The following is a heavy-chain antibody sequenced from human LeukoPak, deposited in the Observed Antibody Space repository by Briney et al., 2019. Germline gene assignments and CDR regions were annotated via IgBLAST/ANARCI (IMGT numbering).Heavy chain of an antibody. Sequence: PGGSLRLPCAASGFTFSSYTMNWVRQAPGKGLEWVSSLNSDGSDIYYADSVKGRFTISRDNAKNSLYLQMNSLTAEDTAVYYCTSGFWGQGTLVTVSS. J-gene: IGHJ4*02. CDR3: TSGF. V-gene: IGHV3-21*01. CDR1: GFTFSSYT. D-gene: IGHD5-12*01. CDR2: LNSDGSDI.